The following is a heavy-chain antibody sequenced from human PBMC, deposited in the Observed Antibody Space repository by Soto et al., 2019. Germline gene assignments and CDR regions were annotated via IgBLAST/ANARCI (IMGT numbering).Heavy chain of an antibody. D-gene: IGHD6-13*01. V-gene: IGHV4-4*02. Sequence: SETLSLTCAVSSGPISSSNWWSWVRQPPGKGLEWIGEIYHSGSTNYNPSLKSRVTISVDKSKNQFSLKLNSVTAADTTVYYCARDSDLSTAGWLDPWGQGTLVTVSS. CDR1: SGPISSSNW. CDR3: ARDSDLSTAGWLDP. CDR2: IYHSGST. J-gene: IGHJ5*02.